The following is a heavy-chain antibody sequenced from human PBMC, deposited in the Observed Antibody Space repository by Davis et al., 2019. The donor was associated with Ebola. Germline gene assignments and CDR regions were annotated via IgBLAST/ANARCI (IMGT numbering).Heavy chain of an antibody. CDR3: ALNDRDIVVVVAATHYYYGMDV. J-gene: IGHJ6*02. D-gene: IGHD2-15*01. CDR2: ISSSGSTI. CDR1: GFTFSDYY. V-gene: IGHV3-11*01. Sequence: GESLKISCAASGFTFSDYYMSWIRQAPGKGLEWVSYISSSGSTIYYADSVKGRFTISRDNAKNSLYLQMNSLRAEDTAVYYCALNDRDIVVVVAATHYYYGMDVWGQGTTVTVSS.